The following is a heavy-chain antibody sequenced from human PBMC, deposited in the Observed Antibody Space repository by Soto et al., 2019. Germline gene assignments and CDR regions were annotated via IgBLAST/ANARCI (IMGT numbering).Heavy chain of an antibody. J-gene: IGHJ6*02. D-gene: IGHD3-3*01. CDR1: GFNVTSNY. V-gene: IGHV3-53*01. CDR2: IFSGGYT. Sequence: GGSLRLSCAASGFNVTSNYMSWVRQAPGKGLEWVSVIFSGGYTYYADSVKGRFTISRDNSKNTLYLQMNSLRAEDTAVYYCARERATIFGGHFYYYGMDVWGQGTTVTVSS. CDR3: ARERATIFGGHFYYYGMDV.